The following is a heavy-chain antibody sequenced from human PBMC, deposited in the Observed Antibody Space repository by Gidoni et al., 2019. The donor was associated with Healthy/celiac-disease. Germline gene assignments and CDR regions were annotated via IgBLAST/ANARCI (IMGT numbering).Heavy chain of an antibody. Sequence: QFQLVQSGAEVKKPGASVKLSCKASGYTFTSYGIRWVRQAPGQGLEWMGWIRAYNGNTNYAQKLQGRVTMTTDTSTSTAYMELRSLRSDDTAVYYCAREAGRIVVGGPFFDYWGQGTLVTVSS. J-gene: IGHJ4*02. V-gene: IGHV1-18*01. CDR3: AREAGRIVVGGPFFDY. CDR2: IRAYNGNT. D-gene: IGHD3-22*01. CDR1: GYTFTSYG.